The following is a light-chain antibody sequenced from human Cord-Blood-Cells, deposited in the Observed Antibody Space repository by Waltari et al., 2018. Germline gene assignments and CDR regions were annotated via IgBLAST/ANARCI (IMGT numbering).Light chain of an antibody. Sequence: DIVMPQSPDSLAVSLGERSPIDCKSSPTVLYSSNNKNYLAWYQQKPGQPPKLLIYWASTRESGVPDRFSGSGSGTDFTLTISSLQAEDVAVYYCQQYYSTPLTFGGGTKVEIK. CDR3: QQYYSTPLT. CDR2: WAS. CDR1: PTVLYSSNNKNY. J-gene: IGKJ4*01. V-gene: IGKV4-1*01.